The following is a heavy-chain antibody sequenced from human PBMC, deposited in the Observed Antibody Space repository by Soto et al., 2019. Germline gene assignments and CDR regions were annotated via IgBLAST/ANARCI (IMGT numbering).Heavy chain of an antibody. CDR3: ARDRLAAAGDYYYYYGMDV. D-gene: IGHD6-13*01. CDR2: IYYSGST. Sequence: SETLSLTCTVSGGSISSYYWSWIRQPPGKGLEWIGYIYYSGSTNYNPSLKSRVTISVDTSKNQFSLKLSSVTAADTAVYYCARDRLAAAGDYYYYYGMDVWGQGTTVTVSS. J-gene: IGHJ6*02. V-gene: IGHV4-59*01. CDR1: GGSISSYY.